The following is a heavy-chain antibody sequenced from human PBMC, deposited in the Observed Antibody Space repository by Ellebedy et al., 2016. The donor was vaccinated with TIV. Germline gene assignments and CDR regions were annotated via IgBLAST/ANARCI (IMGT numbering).Heavy chain of an antibody. J-gene: IGHJ3*02. CDR1: GFTFSPYS. D-gene: IGHD4-17*01. CDR2: ISGSSLTK. CDR3: VTDGSYGDYLSPTHAFVI. Sequence: GESLKISCAASGFTFSPYSMNWVRQAPWKGLEWVSYISGSSLTKFYADSVKGRFTISRDNAESSLFLQMDSLRVEDTAVYYCVTDGSYGDYLSPTHAFVIWGQGTMVAVSS. V-gene: IGHV3-48*04.